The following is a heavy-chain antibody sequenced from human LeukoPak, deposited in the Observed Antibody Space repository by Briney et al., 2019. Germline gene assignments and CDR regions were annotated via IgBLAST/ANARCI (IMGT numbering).Heavy chain of an antibody. CDR3: ARTLRRGYYFDY. J-gene: IGHJ4*02. V-gene: IGHV4-30-4*01. Sequence: SQTLSLTCTVSGGSISSGDYYWSWIRQPPGKGLEWIVYIYYSGSTYYNPSLKSRVTISVDTSKNQFSLKLSSVTAADTAVYYCARTLRRGYYFDYWGQGTLVTVSS. CDR1: GGSISSGDYY. D-gene: IGHD3-10*01. CDR2: IYYSGST.